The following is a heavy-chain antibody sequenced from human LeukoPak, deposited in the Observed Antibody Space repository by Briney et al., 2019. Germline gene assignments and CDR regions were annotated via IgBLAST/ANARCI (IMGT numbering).Heavy chain of an antibody. J-gene: IGHJ4*02. Sequence: ASVKVSCKASGYTFTSYSVHWMRQAPGQRLEWMGWINAGSGYISYSQRFQGRVAISADTPASTAYMELSSLRSEDTAVYFCVRDRGGATTVYWGQGTLVTVSS. V-gene: IGHV1-3*01. CDR1: GYTFTSYS. CDR3: VRDRGGATTVY. D-gene: IGHD1-26*01. CDR2: INAGSGYI.